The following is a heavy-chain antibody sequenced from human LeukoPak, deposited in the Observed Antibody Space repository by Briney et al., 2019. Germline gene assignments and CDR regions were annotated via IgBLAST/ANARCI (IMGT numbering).Heavy chain of an antibody. CDR2: IYYSGST. CDR3: ARGFGWLGHRFDP. J-gene: IGHJ5*02. CDR1: GGSISSYY. Sequence: PSETLSLTCTVSGGSISSYYWSWIRQPPGKGLEWIGYIYYSGSTNYNPSLKSRVTISVDTSKNQFSLKLSSVTAADTAVYYCARGFGWLGHRFDPWGQGTLVTVSS. D-gene: IGHD3-16*01. V-gene: IGHV4-59*01.